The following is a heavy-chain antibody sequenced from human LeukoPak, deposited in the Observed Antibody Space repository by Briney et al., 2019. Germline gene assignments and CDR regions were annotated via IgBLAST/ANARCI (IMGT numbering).Heavy chain of an antibody. CDR2: ISAYNGNT. CDR1: GYTFTSYG. D-gene: IGHD2-2*01. V-gene: IGHV1-18*01. Sequence: GASVKVSCKASGYTFTSYGISWLRQAPGQGLEWMGWISAYNGNTNYAQKLQGRVTMTTDTSTSTAYMELRSLRSDDTAVYYCATFCSTSCPDYFDYWGQGTLVTVSS. J-gene: IGHJ4*02. CDR3: ATFCSTSCPDYFDY.